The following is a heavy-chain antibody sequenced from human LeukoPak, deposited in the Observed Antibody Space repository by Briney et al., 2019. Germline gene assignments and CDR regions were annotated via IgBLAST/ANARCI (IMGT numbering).Heavy chain of an antibody. Sequence: ASVKVSCKASGYTFTSYYMYWVRQAPGQGLEWMGIIDPSGGSIRYAQKFQGRVTMTRDTSTSTVYMELSSLRSEDTAVYYCVRGRNYYDSSRYYYEGDAFDIWGQGTMVTVSS. D-gene: IGHD3-22*01. CDR3: VRGRNYYDSSRYYYEGDAFDI. CDR1: GYTFTSYY. CDR2: IDPSGGSI. V-gene: IGHV1-46*01. J-gene: IGHJ3*02.